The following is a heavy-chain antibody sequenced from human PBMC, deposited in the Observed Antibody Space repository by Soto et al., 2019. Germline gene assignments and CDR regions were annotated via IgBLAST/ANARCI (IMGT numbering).Heavy chain of an antibody. J-gene: IGHJ4*02. CDR3: ARVTDY. Sequence: SETLSLTCAVSGGSIRSGGYSWSWSRQPPGKGLEWIGYIYHSGSTYYNPSFKSRVTISVDRSKNQFSLKLSSVTAADTPVYYCARVTDYWGQGTLVTVSS. CDR2: IYHSGST. V-gene: IGHV4-30-2*01. CDR1: GGSIRSGGYS.